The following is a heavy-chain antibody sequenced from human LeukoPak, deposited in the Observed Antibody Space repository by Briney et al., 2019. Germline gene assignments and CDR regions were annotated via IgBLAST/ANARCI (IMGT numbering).Heavy chain of an antibody. CDR2: IYYSGST. J-gene: IGHJ5*02. D-gene: IGHD3-3*01. Sequence: SETLSLTCTVSGGSISSSSYYWGWIRQPPGKGLEWIGSIYYSGSTYYNPSLKSRVTISVDTSKNQFSLTLSSVTAADTAVYYCARGVFGSITAGWFDPWGQGTLVTVSS. CDR1: GGSISSSSYY. CDR3: ARGVFGSITAGWFDP. V-gene: IGHV4-39*07.